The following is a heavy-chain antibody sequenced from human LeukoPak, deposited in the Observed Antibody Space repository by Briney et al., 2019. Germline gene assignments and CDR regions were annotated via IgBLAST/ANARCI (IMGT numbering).Heavy chain of an antibody. CDR2: IYYSGST. CDR1: GGSISSYY. Sequence: PSETLSLTCTVSGGSISSYYWSWIRQPPGKGLEWIGYIYYSGSTNYNPSLKSRVTIPVDTSKNQFSLKLSSVTAADTAVYYCARSTVRGYSYGYPAFDYWGQGTLVTVSS. V-gene: IGHV4-59*01. J-gene: IGHJ4*02. CDR3: ARSTVRGYSYGYPAFDY. D-gene: IGHD5-18*01.